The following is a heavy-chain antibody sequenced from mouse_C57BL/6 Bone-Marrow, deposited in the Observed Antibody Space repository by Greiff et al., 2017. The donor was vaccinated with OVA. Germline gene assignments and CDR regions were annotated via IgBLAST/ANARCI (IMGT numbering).Heavy chain of an antibody. V-gene: IGHV3-6*01. CDR2: ISYDGSN. CDR3: AQTGPSYYFDY. J-gene: IGHJ2*01. CDR1: GYSITSGYY. Sequence: EVQLQESGPGLVKPSQSLSLTCSVTGYSITSGYYWNWIRQFPGNKLEWMGYISYDGSNNYNPSLKNRISITRDTSKNQFFLKLNSVTTEDTATYYCAQTGPSYYFDYWGQGTTLTVSS. D-gene: IGHD4-1*01.